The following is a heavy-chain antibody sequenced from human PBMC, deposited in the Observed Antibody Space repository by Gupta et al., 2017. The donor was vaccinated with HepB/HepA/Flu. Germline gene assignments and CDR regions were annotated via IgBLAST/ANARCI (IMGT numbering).Heavy chain of an antibody. CDR1: APALTTSGVG. CDR3: AHLSISGTIGYFDY. D-gene: IGHD1-20*01. V-gene: IGHV2-5*01. CDR2: VYWNDDE. J-gene: IGHJ4*02. Sequence: QLTLTDSCPALALPTRPLALTCTLYAPALTTSGVGVGWIRQPPGKALEWLALVYWNDDEHYSPSLKRRLTITKDTSKNQVVLTMTNMDPVDTATYYCAHLSISGTIGYFDYWGQGSLVTVSS.